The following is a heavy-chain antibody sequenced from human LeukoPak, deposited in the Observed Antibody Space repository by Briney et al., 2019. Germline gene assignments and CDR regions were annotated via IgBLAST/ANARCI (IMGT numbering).Heavy chain of an antibody. CDR1: GGSISSYY. J-gene: IGHJ4*02. Sequence: SETLSLTCTVSGGSISSYYWSWIRQPPGKGLEWIGYIYYSGSTNYNPSLKSRVTISVDTSKNQFSLKLSSVTAADTAMYYCARGLRYFDWLLPTSFDYWGQGTLVTVSS. CDR3: ARGLRYFDWLLPTSFDY. CDR2: IYYSGST. V-gene: IGHV4-59*08. D-gene: IGHD3-9*01.